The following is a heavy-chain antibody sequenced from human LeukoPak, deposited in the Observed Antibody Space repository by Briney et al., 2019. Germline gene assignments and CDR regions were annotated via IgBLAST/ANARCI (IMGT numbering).Heavy chain of an antibody. J-gene: IGHJ4*02. CDR3: ARGLTGTTIDY. V-gene: IGHV4-31*03. CDR2: IYYSGST. CDR1: GGSVSRGGYF. D-gene: IGHD1-7*01. Sequence: SQTLSLTCTVSGGSVSRGGYFWNWVRQHPGKGREWIGYIYYSGSTSYNPSLKSRVTISVDASENQLSLRLNSVTAADTAVYYCARGLTGTTIDYWGQGTLVTVSS.